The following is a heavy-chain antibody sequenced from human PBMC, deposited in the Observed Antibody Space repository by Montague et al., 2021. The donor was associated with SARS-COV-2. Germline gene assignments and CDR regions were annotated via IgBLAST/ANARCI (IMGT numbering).Heavy chain of an antibody. CDR3: ARAFVVVIAIDAFDI. CDR1: GGSISSGGYY. CDR2: IYYSGST. Sequence: TLSLTCTVSGGSISSGGYYWSWIRQHPGKGLEWIGYIYYSGSTYYNPSRKSRVTISVDTSKNQFSLKLISVTAADTAVYYCARAFVVVIAIDAFDIWGQGTMVTVSS. D-gene: IGHD2-21*01. J-gene: IGHJ3*02. V-gene: IGHV4-31*03.